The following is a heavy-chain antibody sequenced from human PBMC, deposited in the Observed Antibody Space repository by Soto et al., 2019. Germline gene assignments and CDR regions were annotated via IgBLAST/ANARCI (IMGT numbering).Heavy chain of an antibody. CDR2: ISWNSGTI. D-gene: IGHD7-27*01. Sequence: GGSLRLSCAASGFTFDDYAMHWVRQVPGKGLEWVSGISWNSGTIGYADSVKGRFTISRDNAKNSLYLQMKSLRAADTALYYCAKETQANLGTGGFDYWGQGSPVTVSS. J-gene: IGHJ4*02. CDR3: AKETQANLGTGGFDY. CDR1: GFTFDDYA. V-gene: IGHV3-9*01.